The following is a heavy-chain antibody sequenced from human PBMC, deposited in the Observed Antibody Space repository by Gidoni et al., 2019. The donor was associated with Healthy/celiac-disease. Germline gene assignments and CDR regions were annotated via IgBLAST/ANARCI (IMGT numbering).Heavy chain of an antibody. CDR2: IIPILGIA. Sequence: QVQLVQSGAEVTKPGSSVKVSCKASGGTFSSYAISWVRQAPGQGLEWMGRIIPILGIANYAQKFQGRVTITADKSTSTAYMELSSLRSEDTAVYYCARSGSSPGYNWFDPWGQGTLVTVSS. J-gene: IGHJ5*02. CDR3: ARSGSSPGYNWFDP. CDR1: GGTFSSYA. D-gene: IGHD6-6*01. V-gene: IGHV1-69*04.